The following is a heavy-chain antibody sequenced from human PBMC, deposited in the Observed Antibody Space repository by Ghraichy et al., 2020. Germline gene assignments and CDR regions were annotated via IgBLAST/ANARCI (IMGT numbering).Heavy chain of an antibody. CDR2: TYHGGAT. V-gene: IGHV4-38-2*02. D-gene: IGHD3-22*01. Sequence: SETLSLTCTVSGYSITSPYHWGWIRQPPGKGLEWIAMTYHGGATYYNPSLKSRVTMSIDTSQSQFSLKLSSVTAADTAIYYCVRDMTTIVPRPIGEFDVWGQGTMVTVSS. CDR1: GYSITSPYH. J-gene: IGHJ3*01. CDR3: VRDMTTIVPRPIGEFDV.